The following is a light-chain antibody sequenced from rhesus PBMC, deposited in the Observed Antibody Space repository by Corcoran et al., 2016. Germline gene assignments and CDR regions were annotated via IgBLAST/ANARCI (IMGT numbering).Light chain of an antibody. CDR3: LQRNSYPWT. CDR2: AAS. Sequence: GDTVTITCRASQGISCYLNWFQQKQGKAPKLLIYAASSLESGVPSRFSGSGSGTEFTLTISSMQPEDFAAYYCLQRNSYPWTFGQGAKVEIK. J-gene: IGKJ1*01. CDR1: QGISCY. V-gene: IGKV1-28*01.